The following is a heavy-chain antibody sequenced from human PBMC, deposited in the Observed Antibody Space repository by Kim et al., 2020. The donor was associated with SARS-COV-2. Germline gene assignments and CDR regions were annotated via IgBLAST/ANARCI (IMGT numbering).Heavy chain of an antibody. CDR2: INWNGGST. V-gene: IGHV3-20*01. CDR3: ASLGRGGPGY. D-gene: IGHD1-26*01. Sequence: GGSLRLSCAASGFTFDDYGMSWVRQAPGKGLEWVSGINWNGGSTGYADSVKGRFTISRDKAKNSLYLQMNSLRAEDTALYHCASLGRGGPGYWGQGTLVTGSS. CDR1: GFTFDDYG. J-gene: IGHJ4*02.